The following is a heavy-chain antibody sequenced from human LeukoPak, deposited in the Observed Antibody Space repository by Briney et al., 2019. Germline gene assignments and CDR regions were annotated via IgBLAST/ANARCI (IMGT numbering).Heavy chain of an antibody. CDR2: IRSQTAGGTT. J-gene: IGHJ1*01. Sequence: GGSLRLSCAVSGLTLSNVWMNWVRQAPGKGLEWVGRIRSQTAGGTTDFAAPEKGRFSISRDDSKNSLYLQMNSLTSEDTAVYYCAHGSAQYYEYWGQGTLVTVSS. CDR3: AHGSAQYYEY. CDR1: GLTLSNVW. V-gene: IGHV3-15*07. D-gene: IGHD2-15*01.